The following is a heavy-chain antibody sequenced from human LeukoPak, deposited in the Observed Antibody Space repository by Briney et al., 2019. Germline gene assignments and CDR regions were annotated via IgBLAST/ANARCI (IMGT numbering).Heavy chain of an antibody. V-gene: IGHV3-23*01. Sequence: GGSLRLSCAASDFTFTSYAMSWVRQAPGKGLEWVSTISGSGSNTYYADSVKGRYTISRDNSKNTLYLQMNSLRAEDTAMYYCAKSDWYKRGEPDYFDYWGQGSLVTVSS. D-gene: IGHD1-1*01. CDR3: AKSDWYKRGEPDYFDY. J-gene: IGHJ4*02. CDR1: DFTFTSYA. CDR2: ISGSGSNT.